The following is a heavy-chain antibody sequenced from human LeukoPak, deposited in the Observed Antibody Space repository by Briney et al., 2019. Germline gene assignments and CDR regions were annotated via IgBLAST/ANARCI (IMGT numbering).Heavy chain of an antibody. CDR1: GFTFSSYT. CDR2: ISSSSYI. V-gene: IGHV3-21*01. J-gene: IGHJ4*02. D-gene: IGHD3-3*01. CDR3: ARDERYDFWSGYLYYFDY. Sequence: GGSLRLSCAASGFTFSSYTMNWVRQTPGKGLEWVSSISSSSYIYYADSVKGRFTISRDNAKNSLYLQMNSLRAEDTAVYYCARDERYDFWSGYLYYFDYWGQGTLVTVSS.